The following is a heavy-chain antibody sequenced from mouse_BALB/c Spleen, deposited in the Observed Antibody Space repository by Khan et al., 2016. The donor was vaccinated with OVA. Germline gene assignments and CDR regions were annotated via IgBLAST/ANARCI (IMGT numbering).Heavy chain of an antibody. J-gene: IGHJ2*01. CDR2: ISYSGST. D-gene: IGHD1-2*01. CDR3: ARTAGIKY. Sequence: EVQLQESGPGLVKPSQSLSLTCTVTGYSITSGYGWNWIRQFPGNKLEWMGYISYSGSTNYNPSLKSRISITRDTSTNQFFLKLKSVTTEDTATXYCARTAGIKYWGQGTTLTVSS. V-gene: IGHV3-2*02. CDR1: GYSITSGYG.